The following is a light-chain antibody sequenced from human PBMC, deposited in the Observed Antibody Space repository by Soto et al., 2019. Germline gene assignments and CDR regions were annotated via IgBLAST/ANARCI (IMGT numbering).Light chain of an antibody. J-gene: IGKJ1*01. CDR1: QDISRW. Sequence: DIQMTQSPATLSASVGDRVSITCRASQDISRWLAWYQQKPGKAPKVLIWDASSLQRGVPSRFTGSGSGTEFTLTINGLQPDDFATYYCQQYTNYPWTFGQGTKV. CDR2: DAS. CDR3: QQYTNYPWT. V-gene: IGKV1-5*01.